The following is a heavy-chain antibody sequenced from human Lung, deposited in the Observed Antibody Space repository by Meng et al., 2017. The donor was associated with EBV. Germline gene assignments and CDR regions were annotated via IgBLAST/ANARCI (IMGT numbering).Heavy chain of an antibody. CDR2: IYYSGST. CDR3: ATTTVRGVNWIDP. D-gene: IGHD3-10*01. J-gene: IGHJ5*02. V-gene: IGHV4-31*03. CDR1: GDSISSKNYC. Sequence: QVQLQGPGPELLKPPQTLTLTCTVSGDSISSKNYCWSLIRQHPGKGLEWIGYIYYSGSTYYNPSLKSRVTISVDTSKNQFSLNLTFVTAADTAVYYCATTTVRGVNWIDPWGQGTLVTVSS.